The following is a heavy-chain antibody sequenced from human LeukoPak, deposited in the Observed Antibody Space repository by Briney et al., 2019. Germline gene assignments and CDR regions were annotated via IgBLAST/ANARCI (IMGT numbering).Heavy chain of an antibody. CDR2: IWHDGSGK. CDR3: VRGYNDNTSFDY. V-gene: IGHV3-33*01. CDR1: GFTFGTYG. D-gene: IGHD3-22*01. Sequence: GRSLRLSCAASGFTFGTYGMHWVRQAPGKELEWVAVIWHDGSGKYYADSVKGRFTISRDNSKSTLFLQMNSLRAEDTAVYYCVRGYNDNTSFDYWGQGTLVSISS. J-gene: IGHJ4*02.